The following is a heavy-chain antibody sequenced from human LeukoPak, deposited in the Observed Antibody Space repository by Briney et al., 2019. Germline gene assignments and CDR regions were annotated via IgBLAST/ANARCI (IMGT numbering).Heavy chain of an antibody. CDR2: IIPIFCTA. CDR3: ARGPRTTGTTYYYYGMDV. J-gene: IGHJ6*04. CDR1: GGTFSSYA. D-gene: IGHD1-1*01. Sequence: AAVKVSCKASGGTFSSYASIWVRQAPGQAREWMGGIIPIFCTADYAQKSQRRVTITADKSTSTAYMELRSLRSEDTAVYYCARGPRTTGTTYYYYGMDVWGKGATVTVSS. V-gene: IGHV1-69*06.